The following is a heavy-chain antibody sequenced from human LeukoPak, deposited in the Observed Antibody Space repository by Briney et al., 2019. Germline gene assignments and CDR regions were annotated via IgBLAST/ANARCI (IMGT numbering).Heavy chain of an antibody. CDR3: ARDPPVLMVYAPSPLPGTYNWFDP. CDR1: GYTFTSYG. V-gene: IGHV1-18*01. CDR2: ISAYNGET. Sequence: GAAVKVSCTASGYTFTSYGISWVRQAHGQGLGWMGGISAYNGETNYAQKLQGRVTMTTDTSTSTAYMDLRSLRSDDTAVYYCARDPPVLMVYAPSPLPGTYNWFDPWGQGTLVTVSS. J-gene: IGHJ5*02. D-gene: IGHD2-8*01.